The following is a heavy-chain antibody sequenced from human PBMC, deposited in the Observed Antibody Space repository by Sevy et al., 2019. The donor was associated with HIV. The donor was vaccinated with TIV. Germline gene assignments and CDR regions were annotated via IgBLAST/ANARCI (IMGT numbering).Heavy chain of an antibody. D-gene: IGHD5-18*01. CDR3: AKGDTAMVTEGFDY. V-gene: IGHV3-9*01. CDR1: GFTFDDYA. J-gene: IGHJ4*02. CDR2: ISWNSGSI. Sequence: GGSLRLSCAASGFTFDDYAMHWVRQAPGKGLEWVSGISWNSGSIGHADSVKGRFTISRDNAKNSLYLQMNSLRAEDTALYYCAKGDTAMVTEGFDYWGQGTLVTVSS.